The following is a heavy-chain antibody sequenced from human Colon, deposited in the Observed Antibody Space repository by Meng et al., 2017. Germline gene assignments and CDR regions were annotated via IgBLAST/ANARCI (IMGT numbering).Heavy chain of an antibody. CDR2: ISYDGADT. J-gene: IGHJ6*02. Sequence: GGSLRLSCAASGFLFRNYALHWVRQAPGTGLEWVSMISYDGADTYYGDSVKGRFTVSRDNSKNTLYLQMNNLGVEDTAVYYCARERHPGIYFFYGMDVWGQGTTVTVSS. D-gene: IGHD3-3*02. V-gene: IGHV3-30*04. CDR3: ARERHPGIYFFYGMDV. CDR1: GFLFRNYA.